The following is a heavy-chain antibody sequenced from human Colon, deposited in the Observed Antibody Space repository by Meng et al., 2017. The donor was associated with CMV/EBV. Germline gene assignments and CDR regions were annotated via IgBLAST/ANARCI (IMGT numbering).Heavy chain of an antibody. Sequence: LSCAAYGFTLSNYWVHWVRQAPGEGLEWVSRINRYANLIDYAGSVRGRFTVSRDSARDTVYLQMHSLRFEDTAVYHCARDFGGGDDYWGQGTLVTVSS. V-gene: IGHV3-74*01. J-gene: IGHJ4*02. CDR3: ARDFGGGDDY. CDR1: GFTLSNYW. CDR2: INRYANLI. D-gene: IGHD3-10*01.